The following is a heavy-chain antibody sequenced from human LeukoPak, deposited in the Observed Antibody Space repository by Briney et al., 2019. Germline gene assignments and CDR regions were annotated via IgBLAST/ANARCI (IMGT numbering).Heavy chain of an antibody. CDR2: ISGSGGST. Sequence: GGSLRLSCAASGFTFSSYAMSWVRQAPGKGLEWVSAISGSGGSTYYADSVKGRFTISRDNSKNTLYLQMNSLRAEDTAVYYCAKDSNVPNYYDSSGYPYAFDIWGQGTMVTVSS. CDR3: AKDSNVPNYYDSSGYPYAFDI. D-gene: IGHD3-22*01. J-gene: IGHJ3*02. CDR1: GFTFSSYA. V-gene: IGHV3-23*01.